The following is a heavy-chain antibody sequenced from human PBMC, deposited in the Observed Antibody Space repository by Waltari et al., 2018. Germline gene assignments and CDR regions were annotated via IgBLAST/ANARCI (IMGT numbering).Heavy chain of an antibody. V-gene: IGHV4-38-2*02. CDR3: ARDRYSGSPKLYYFDY. CDR1: GYSISSGYY. J-gene: IGHJ4*02. Sequence: QVQLQESGPGLVKPSETLSLTCTVSGYSISSGYYWGWIRQPPGKGLEWIGNIYHSGTTDDNPSLKSRVTISVDPSKNQLSLKLNSVTAADTAVYYCARDRYSGSPKLYYFDYWGQGALVTVSS. D-gene: IGHD6-13*01. CDR2: IYHSGTT.